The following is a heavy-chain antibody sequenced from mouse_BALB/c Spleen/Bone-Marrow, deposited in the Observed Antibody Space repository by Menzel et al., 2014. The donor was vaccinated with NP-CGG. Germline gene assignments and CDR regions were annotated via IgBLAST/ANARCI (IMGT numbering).Heavy chain of an antibody. J-gene: IGHJ2*01. Sequence: EVKLVESGGGLVKPGGSLKLSCAASGFTFSYYAMSWVRQSPEKSLEWVAGISSGGSYTYYPDTVTGRFTISRDNAKNTLYLEMSSLRSEDTAMYYCARDSSGYFDYWGQGTTLTVSS. CDR1: GFTFSYYA. CDR3: ARDSSGYFDY. CDR2: ISSGGSYT. V-gene: IGHV5-9-4*01. D-gene: IGHD3-1*01.